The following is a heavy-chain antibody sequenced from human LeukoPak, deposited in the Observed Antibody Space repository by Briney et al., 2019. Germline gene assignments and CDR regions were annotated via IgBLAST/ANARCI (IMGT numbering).Heavy chain of an antibody. CDR3: ARGFLGRVTFGRSNWFDP. J-gene: IGHJ5*02. CDR2: IYYSGST. Sequence: PSETLSLTCTVSGGSISSYYWSWIRQPPGKGLEWIGYIYYSGSTNYNPSLKGRVTISVDTSKNQFSLKLSSVTAADTAVYYCARGFLGRVTFGRSNWFDPWGQGTLVTVSS. V-gene: IGHV4-59*01. D-gene: IGHD3-10*01. CDR1: GGSISSYY.